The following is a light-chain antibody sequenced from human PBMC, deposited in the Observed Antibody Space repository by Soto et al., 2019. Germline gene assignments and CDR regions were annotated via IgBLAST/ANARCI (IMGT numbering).Light chain of an antibody. Sequence: EIVLTQSPGTLSSSPGERATLSCRASESVSNNYLAWYQRKPGQAPRLLIYGASYRAPDIPYRFSGSGSGTDFTLTIARLEAEDFAVYICQQYGSTPPTFGLGTKVEI. CDR2: GAS. CDR1: ESVSNNY. CDR3: QQYGSTPPT. V-gene: IGKV3-20*01. J-gene: IGKJ1*01.